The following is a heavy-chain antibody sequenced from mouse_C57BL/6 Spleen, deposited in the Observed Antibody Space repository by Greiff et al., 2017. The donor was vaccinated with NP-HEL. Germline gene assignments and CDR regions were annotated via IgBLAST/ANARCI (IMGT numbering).Heavy chain of an antibody. Sequence: QVQLKESGAELVKPGASVKLSCKASGYTFTEYTIHWVKQRSGQGLEWIGWFYPGSGSIKYNEKFKDKATLTADKSSSTVYMELSRLTSEDSAVYFCARHERRYYGSSYVEDYYAMDYWGQGTSVTVSS. CDR1: GYTFTEYT. J-gene: IGHJ4*01. D-gene: IGHD1-1*01. CDR3: ARHERRYYGSSYVEDYYAMDY. CDR2: FYPGSGSI. V-gene: IGHV1-62-2*01.